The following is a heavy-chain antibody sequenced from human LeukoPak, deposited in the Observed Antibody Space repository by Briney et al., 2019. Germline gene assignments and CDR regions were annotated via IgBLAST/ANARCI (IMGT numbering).Heavy chain of an antibody. J-gene: IGHJ6*02. CDR1: GFTFSGYA. CDR2: IYYSGST. Sequence: GSLRLSCAASGFTFSGYAMSWVRQAPGKGLEWIGSIYYSGSTYYNPSLKSRVTISVDTSKNQFSLKLSSVTAADTAVYYCARDQKYYYYGMDVWGQGTTVTVSS. CDR3: ARDQKYYYYGMDV. V-gene: IGHV4-38-2*02.